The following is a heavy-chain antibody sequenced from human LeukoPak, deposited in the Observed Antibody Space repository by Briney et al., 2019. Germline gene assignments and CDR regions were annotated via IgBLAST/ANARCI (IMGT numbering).Heavy chain of an antibody. Sequence: SETLSLTCTVSGGSISSSSYYWTWIRQPPGKGLEWIGYVYYSGFTNYNPSLKSRVSISEDTSKNQFSLKLTSVTAADTAVYYCARVNCGGDCYHRLRDYHYHMDVWGKGTTVTISS. CDR2: VYYSGFT. CDR3: ARVNCGGDCYHRLRDYHYHMDV. CDR1: GGSISSSSYY. J-gene: IGHJ6*03. D-gene: IGHD2-21*02. V-gene: IGHV4-61*01.